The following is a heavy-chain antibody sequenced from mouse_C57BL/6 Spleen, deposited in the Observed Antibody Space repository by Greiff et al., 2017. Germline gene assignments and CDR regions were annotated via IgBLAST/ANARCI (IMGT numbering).Heavy chain of an antibody. J-gene: IGHJ3*01. Sequence: QVQLQQSGPELVKPGASVKISCKASGYAFSSSWMNWVKQRPGKGLEWIGRIYPGDGDTNYNGKFKGKATLTADKSSSTAYMQLSSLTSEDSAVYFCANSHLPPGFAYWGQGTLVTVSA. V-gene: IGHV1-82*01. D-gene: IGHD6-1*01. CDR3: ANSHLPPGFAY. CDR1: GYAFSSSW. CDR2: IYPGDGDT.